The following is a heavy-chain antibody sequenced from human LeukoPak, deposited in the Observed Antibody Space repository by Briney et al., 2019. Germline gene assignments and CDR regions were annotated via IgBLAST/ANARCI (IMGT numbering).Heavy chain of an antibody. CDR3: ARRDYYGSGSPDF. CDR2: INWNGDRT. D-gene: IGHD3-10*01. J-gene: IGHJ4*02. V-gene: IGHV3-20*04. Sequence: GGSLRLSCAASGFTFSTYSMNWVRQSPGKGLEWVSGINWNGDRTGYADSVKGRFTISRDNAKKSLYLQMNSLRAEDTALYYCARRDYYGSGSPDFWGQGTLVTVSS. CDR1: GFTFSTYS.